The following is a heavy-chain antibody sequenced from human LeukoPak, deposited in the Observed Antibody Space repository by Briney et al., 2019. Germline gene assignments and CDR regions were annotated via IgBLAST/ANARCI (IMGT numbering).Heavy chain of an antibody. Sequence: GGSLRLSCAASGFTFDDYAMHWVRQAPGKGLEWVSVIYSGGSTYYADSVKGRFTISRDNSKNTLYLQMNSLRAEDTAVYYCARDSSSWSKGFDYWGQGTLVTVSS. D-gene: IGHD6-13*01. J-gene: IGHJ4*02. CDR1: GFTFDDYA. CDR2: IYSGGST. CDR3: ARDSSSWSKGFDY. V-gene: IGHV3-66*01.